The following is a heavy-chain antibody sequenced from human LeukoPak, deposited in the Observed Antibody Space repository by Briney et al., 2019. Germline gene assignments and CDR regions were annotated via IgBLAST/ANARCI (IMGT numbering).Heavy chain of an antibody. D-gene: IGHD5-12*01. Sequence: PGGSLRLSCAASGFTFDDYAMHWVRQAPGKGLEWVSVIYSGGSTYYADSVKGRFTISRDNSKNTLYLQMNSLRAEDTAVYYCARDRYSGYDFGYWGQGTLVTVSS. CDR1: GFTFDDYA. CDR3: ARDRYSGYDFGY. CDR2: IYSGGST. V-gene: IGHV3-53*01. J-gene: IGHJ4*02.